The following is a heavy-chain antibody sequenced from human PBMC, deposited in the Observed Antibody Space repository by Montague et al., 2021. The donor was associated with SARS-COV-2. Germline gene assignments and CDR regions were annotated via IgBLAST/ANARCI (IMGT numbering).Heavy chain of an antibody. J-gene: IGHJ3*02. Sequence: SETLSLTCTVSGGSISSSSYYWGWIRQPPGKGLEWIGSIYCTGSPYYNPSLKSRVTISVDTSKNQFSLNLSSVTAADTAVYYCARRARWNIVVVVGDRHAFDIWGQGTMVTVSS. D-gene: IGHD2-15*01. CDR3: ARRARWNIVVVVGDRHAFDI. CDR2: IYCTGSP. CDR1: GGSISSSSYY. V-gene: IGHV4-39*01.